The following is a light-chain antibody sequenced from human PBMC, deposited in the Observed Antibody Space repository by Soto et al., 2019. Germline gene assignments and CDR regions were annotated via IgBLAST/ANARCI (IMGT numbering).Light chain of an antibody. CDR1: QSIQTW. J-gene: IGKJ2*01. Sequence: DIQMTQSPSTLSASVGDRVTISCRACQSIQTWLAWYQQKPGKAPNLLIFDASDLASGVSSRFSGSGSGAEFTLTISSLQADDFATYYCQQYASYPYTFGRGTRLEIK. CDR2: DAS. V-gene: IGKV1-5*01. CDR3: QQYASYPYT.